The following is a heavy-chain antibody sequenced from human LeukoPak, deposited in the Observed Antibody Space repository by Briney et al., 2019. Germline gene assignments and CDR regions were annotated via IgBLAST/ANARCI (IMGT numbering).Heavy chain of an antibody. Sequence: PGGSLRLSCAASGFTFSSSWMSWVRQAPGKGLEWVANIKQDGSEKYYVESVKGRFTISRDNTKNSLYLQMDSLTAEDTAVYYSVRISTAVAGADYWGQGTLVTVSS. D-gene: IGHD6-19*01. V-gene: IGHV3-7*01. CDR1: GFTFSSSW. CDR2: IKQDGSEK. J-gene: IGHJ4*02. CDR3: VRISTAVAGADY.